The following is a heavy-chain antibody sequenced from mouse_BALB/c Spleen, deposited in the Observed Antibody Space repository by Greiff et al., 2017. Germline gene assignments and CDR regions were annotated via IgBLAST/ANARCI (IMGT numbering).Heavy chain of an antibody. D-gene: IGHD2-10*02. CDR3: AIEYGNYEGDAMDY. Sequence: EVQLQQSGAELVKPGASVKLSCTASGFNIKDTYMHWVKQRPEQGLEWIGRIDPANGNTKYDPKFQGKATITADTSSNTAYLQLSSLTSEDTAVYYCAIEYGNYEGDAMDYWGQGTSVTVSS. V-gene: IGHV14-3*02. CDR1: GFNIKDTY. J-gene: IGHJ4*01. CDR2: IDPANGNT.